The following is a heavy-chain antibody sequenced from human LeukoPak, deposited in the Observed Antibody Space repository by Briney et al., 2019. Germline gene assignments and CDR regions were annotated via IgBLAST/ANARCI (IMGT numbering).Heavy chain of an antibody. CDR2: ISAYNGNT. CDR1: GGTFSSYA. J-gene: IGHJ4*02. V-gene: IGHV1-18*01. D-gene: IGHD1-26*01. Sequence: ASVKVSCKASGGTFSSYAISWVRQAPGQGLEWMGWISAYNGNTNYAQKLQGRVTMTTDTSTSTAYMELRSLRSDDTAVYYCARVSNVYSGSYFLNYWGQGTLVTVSS. CDR3: ARVSNVYSGSYFLNY.